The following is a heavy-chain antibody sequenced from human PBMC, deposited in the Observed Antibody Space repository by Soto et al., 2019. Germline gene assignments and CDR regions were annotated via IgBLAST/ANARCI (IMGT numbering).Heavy chain of an antibody. D-gene: IGHD5-18*01. V-gene: IGHV3-33*01. CDR2: IWYDGSNK. CDR3: ARDGRGYSYGSLDY. J-gene: IGHJ4*02. CDR1: GFTFSSYG. Sequence: QVQLVESGGGVDQPGRSLRLSCAASGFTFSSYGMHWVRQAPGKGLEWVAVIWYDGSNKYYADSVKGRFTISRDNSKNTLYLQMNSMRAEDTAVYYCARDGRGYSYGSLDYWGQGTLVTVSS.